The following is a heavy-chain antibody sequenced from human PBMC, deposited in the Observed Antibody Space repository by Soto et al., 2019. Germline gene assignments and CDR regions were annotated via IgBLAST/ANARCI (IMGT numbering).Heavy chain of an antibody. V-gene: IGHV1-18*01. CDR1: GYTFTSYG. J-gene: IGHJ4*02. CDR3: ARDEGYYNFWSGFYHPFDY. D-gene: IGHD3-3*01. CDR2: ISAYNGNT. Sequence: ASVKVSCKASGYTFTSYGISWVRQAPGQGLEWMGWISAYNGNTNYAQKLQGRVTMTTDTSTSTAYMELRSLRSDDTAVYYCARDEGYYNFWSGFYHPFDYWGQGTLVTVSS.